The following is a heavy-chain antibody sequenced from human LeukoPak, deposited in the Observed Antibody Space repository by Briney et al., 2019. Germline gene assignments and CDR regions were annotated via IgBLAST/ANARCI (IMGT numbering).Heavy chain of an antibody. J-gene: IGHJ4*02. CDR1: GYTFTSYT. V-gene: IGHV1-3*01. Sequence: GASVKVSCKASGYTFTSYTMHWVRQAPGQRLEWMGWINAGTGNTKYSQKFQGRVTITRDTSASTAYMELSSLRSEDTAVYYCAREMVRGVPPLGYWGQGTLVTVSS. CDR3: AREMVRGVPPLGY. D-gene: IGHD3-10*01. CDR2: INAGTGNT.